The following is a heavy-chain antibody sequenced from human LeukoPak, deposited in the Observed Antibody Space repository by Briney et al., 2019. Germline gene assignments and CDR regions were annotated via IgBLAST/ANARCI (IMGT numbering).Heavy chain of an antibody. Sequence: GGSLRLSCAASRFTFSSYGMHWVRQAPGKGLEWVAFIRYDGSNKYYADSVKGRFTISRDNAKNSLYLQMNSLRAEDTAVYYCAREGGYSYGGNYYYYYMDVWGKGTTVTISS. CDR2: IRYDGSNK. V-gene: IGHV3-30*02. J-gene: IGHJ6*03. CDR1: RFTFSSYG. CDR3: AREGGYSYGGNYYYYYMDV. D-gene: IGHD5-18*01.